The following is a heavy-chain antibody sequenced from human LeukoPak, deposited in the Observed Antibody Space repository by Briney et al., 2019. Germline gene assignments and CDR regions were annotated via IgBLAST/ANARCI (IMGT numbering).Heavy chain of an antibody. CDR1: GGSINSGSYY. J-gene: IGHJ4*02. Sequence: SETLSLTCTVSGGSINSGSYYWSWIRQPAGKGLEWIGHIYTRGSTNYNPSLKSRVTVSVDTSKNQFSLKLSSVTAADTAVYYCASGPRGYSLIWGQGTLVTVSS. CDR3: ASGPRGYSLI. CDR2: IYTRGST. D-gene: IGHD5-18*01. V-gene: IGHV4-61*09.